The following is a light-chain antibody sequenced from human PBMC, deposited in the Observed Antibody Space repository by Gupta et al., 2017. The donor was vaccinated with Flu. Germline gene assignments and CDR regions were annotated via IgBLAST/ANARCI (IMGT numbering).Light chain of an antibody. CDR2: KAS. CDR3: QQYNSYSWT. CDR1: QSVSSW. Sequence: DIQMTQSPYTLSASVGDRVTITCRASQSVSSWLAWYQQKPGKAPKVLIYKASSLESGVPSRFSGSGSGTEFTLTISSLQPDDFATYYCQQYNSYSWTFGQGTKVEIK. V-gene: IGKV1-5*03. J-gene: IGKJ1*01.